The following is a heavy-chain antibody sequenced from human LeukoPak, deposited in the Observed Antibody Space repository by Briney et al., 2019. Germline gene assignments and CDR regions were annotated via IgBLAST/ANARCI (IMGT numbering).Heavy chain of an antibody. D-gene: IGHD5-12*01. CDR3: ARRGYSGYVGWFDP. J-gene: IGHJ5*02. V-gene: IGHV4-59*08. CDR2: IYYSGST. CDR1: GGSISSYY. Sequence: SETLSLTCTVSGGSISSYYWSWIRQPPGKGLGWIGYIYYSGSTNYNPSLKSRVTISVDTSKNQFSLKLSSVTAADTAVYYCARRGYSGYVGWFDPWGQGTLVTVSS.